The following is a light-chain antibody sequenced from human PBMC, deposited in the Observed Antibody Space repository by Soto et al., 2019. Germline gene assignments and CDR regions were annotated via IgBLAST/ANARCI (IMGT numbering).Light chain of an antibody. J-gene: IGKJ1*01. CDR3: QQYNNWPPDRT. CDR2: GAS. CDR1: QSVGSN. Sequence: EIVMTQSPATLSVSPGERATLSCRASQSVGSNLAWYQQKPGQAPRLLIYGASTRATGIPARFSGSGSGTEFTLTINSLQLEDFAIYFCQQYNNWPPDRTFGQGTKVEIK. V-gene: IGKV3-15*01.